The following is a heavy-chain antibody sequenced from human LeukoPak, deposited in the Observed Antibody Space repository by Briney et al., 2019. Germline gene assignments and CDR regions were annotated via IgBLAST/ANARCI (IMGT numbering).Heavy chain of an antibody. V-gene: IGHV1-2*02. D-gene: IGHD3-16*02. CDR3: ARDSYTYRYKPKGFDP. CDR1: GYTFTGYY. J-gene: IGHJ5*02. CDR2: INPSSGGT. Sequence: ASVKVSCKASGYTFTGYYMHWVRQAPGQGLEWMGWINPSSGGTNYAQKFQGRVTMTRDTSISTAYMELSRLRSDDTAVYYCARDSYTYRYKPKGFDPWGQGTLVTVSS.